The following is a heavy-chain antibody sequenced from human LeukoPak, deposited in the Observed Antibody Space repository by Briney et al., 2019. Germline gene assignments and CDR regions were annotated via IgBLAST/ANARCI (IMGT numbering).Heavy chain of an antibody. CDR2: INHSGST. CDR3: ARPFDSSGYYPDAFDI. Sequence: SETLSLTCAVYGGSFSGYYWSWIRQPPGKGLEWIGEINHSGSTNYNPSLKSRVTISVDTSKNQFSLKLSSVTAADTAVYYCARPFDSSGYYPDAFDIWGQGTMVIVSS. CDR1: GGSFSGYY. V-gene: IGHV4-34*01. J-gene: IGHJ3*02. D-gene: IGHD3-22*01.